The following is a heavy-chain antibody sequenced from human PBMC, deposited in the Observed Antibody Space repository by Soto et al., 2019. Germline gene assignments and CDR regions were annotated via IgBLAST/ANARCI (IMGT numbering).Heavy chain of an antibody. Sequence: ASVKVSCKASGYTFTSYGISWVRQAPGQGLEWMGWISAYNGNTNYAQKLQGRVTMTTDTSTSTAYMELRSLRSDDTAVYYCARDLIYYDSSGPFDYWGQGTLVTSPQ. CDR3: ARDLIYYDSSGPFDY. CDR2: ISAYNGNT. D-gene: IGHD3-22*01. CDR1: GYTFTSYG. V-gene: IGHV1-18*01. J-gene: IGHJ4*02.